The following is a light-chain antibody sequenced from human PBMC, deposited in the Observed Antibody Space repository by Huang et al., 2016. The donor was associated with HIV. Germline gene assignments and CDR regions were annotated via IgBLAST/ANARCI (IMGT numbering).Light chain of an antibody. J-gene: IGKJ2*01. Sequence: DIVMTQSPLSLPVTPGEPASISCRSSQSLLHRNGDNSLDWYLQKPGQSPQLLIYLASNRASGVPDRFNGSGSGTDFTLKINRVEAEDVGVYYCMQALQTPPYTFGQGTKLEIK. CDR1: QSLLHRNGDNS. CDR2: LAS. CDR3: MQALQTPPYT. V-gene: IGKV2-28*01.